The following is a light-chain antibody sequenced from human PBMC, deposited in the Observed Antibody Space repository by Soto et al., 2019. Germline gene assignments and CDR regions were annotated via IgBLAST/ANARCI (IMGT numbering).Light chain of an antibody. CDR3: QQYGSSPPIT. Sequence: DVQLTQSPSFLSTSVGDRVTITCRASQGITSHLAWYQQKPGKAPNLLISDVSTLQSGVPSRFSGSGSGTDFTLTISRLEPEDFAVYYCQQYGSSPPITFGQGTRLEIK. J-gene: IGKJ5*01. CDR1: QGITSH. V-gene: IGKV1-9*01. CDR2: DVS.